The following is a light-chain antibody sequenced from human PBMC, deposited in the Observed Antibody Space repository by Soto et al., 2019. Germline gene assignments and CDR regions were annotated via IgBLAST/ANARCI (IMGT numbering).Light chain of an antibody. Sequence: QSALTQPASESGSPGQSITISCTGTSSDVGGYNYVSWYQQHPGKAPQLIIYDVANRPSGVSNRFSGSKSGNTASLTISGLQAEDEADYYCSSYTSSSTYVVFGGGTKLTVL. CDR1: SSDVGGYNY. J-gene: IGLJ2*01. CDR2: DVA. V-gene: IGLV2-14*03. CDR3: SSYTSSSTYVV.